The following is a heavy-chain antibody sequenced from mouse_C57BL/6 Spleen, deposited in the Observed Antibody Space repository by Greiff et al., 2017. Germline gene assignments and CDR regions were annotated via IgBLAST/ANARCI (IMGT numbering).Heavy chain of an antibody. V-gene: IGHV1-26*01. Sequence: VQLQQSGPELVKPGASVKISCKASGYTFTDYYMNWVKQSHGKSLEWIGDINPNNGGTSYNQKFKGKATLTVDKSSSPAYMELRSLTSEDSAVYYCARSGYDYVSLNYWGQGTTLTVSS. J-gene: IGHJ2*01. CDR1: GYTFTDYY. CDR3: ARSGYDYVSLNY. D-gene: IGHD2-4*01. CDR2: INPNNGGT.